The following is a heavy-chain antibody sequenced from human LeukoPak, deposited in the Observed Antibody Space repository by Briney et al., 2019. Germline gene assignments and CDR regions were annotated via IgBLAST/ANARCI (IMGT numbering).Heavy chain of an antibody. D-gene: IGHD3-10*01. J-gene: IGHJ5*02. V-gene: IGHV4-34*01. Sequence: SETLSPTCAVYGGSFSGYYWSWIRQPPGKGLEWIGEINHSGSTNYNPSLKSRVTISVDTSKNQFSLKLSSVTAADTAVYYCARGPRRFGFDPWGQGTLVTVSS. CDR1: GGSFSGYY. CDR3: ARGPRRFGFDP. CDR2: INHSGST.